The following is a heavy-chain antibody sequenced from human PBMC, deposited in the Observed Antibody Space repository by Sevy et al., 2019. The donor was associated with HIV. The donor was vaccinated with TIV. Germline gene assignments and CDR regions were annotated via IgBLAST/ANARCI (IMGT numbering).Heavy chain of an antibody. J-gene: IGHJ5*02. D-gene: IGHD3-3*01. CDR3: VKAGEYYDFWSGYYSWYDP. Sequence: GGSLRLSCAASGFTFCSYAMHWVRQAPGKGLEYVSAISSNGGRTYYADSVKGRFTISRDNSKNTLYLQMSSLRAEDTAVYYCVKAGEYYDFWSGYYSWYDPWGQGTLVTVSS. CDR1: GFTFCSYA. CDR2: ISSNGGRT. V-gene: IGHV3-64D*06.